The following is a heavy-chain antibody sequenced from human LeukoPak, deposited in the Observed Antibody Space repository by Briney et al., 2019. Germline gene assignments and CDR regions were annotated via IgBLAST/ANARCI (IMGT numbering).Heavy chain of an antibody. V-gene: IGHV3-23*01. CDR1: GFTFSSYA. CDR2: ISGSGGST. Sequence: GGSLRLSCAASGFTFSSYAMSWVRQAPGKRLEWVSAISGSGGSTYYADSVKGRFTISRDNSKNTLYLQMNSLRAEDTAVYYCARDRSGDFPNWFDPWGQGTLVTVSS. CDR3: ARDRSGDFPNWFDP. J-gene: IGHJ5*02. D-gene: IGHD3-16*01.